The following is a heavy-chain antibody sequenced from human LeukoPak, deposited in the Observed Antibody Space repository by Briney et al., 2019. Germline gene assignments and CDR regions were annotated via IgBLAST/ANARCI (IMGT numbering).Heavy chain of an antibody. J-gene: IGHJ4*02. V-gene: IGHV3-30*04. CDR2: ISYDGSDK. CDR3: TSGPLTGTTNY. D-gene: IGHD1-7*01. CDR1: GFSFSDHS. Sequence: PGGSLGLSCAASGFSFSDHSMHWVRQAPGKGLEWVTVISYDGSDKFYTDSVKGRFLISRDNSKNTLYLQMSSLKTEDTAVYYCTSGPLTGTTNYWGQGTLVTVSS.